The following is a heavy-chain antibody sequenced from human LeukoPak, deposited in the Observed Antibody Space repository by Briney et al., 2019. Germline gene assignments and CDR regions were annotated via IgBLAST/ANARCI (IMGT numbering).Heavy chain of an antibody. V-gene: IGHV4-59*01. CDR3: ASSTSSSWPYYYGMDV. J-gene: IGHJ6*02. Sequence: SETLCLTCTVSGGSISSYYWSWIRQPPGKGLEWIGYIDYSGSTNYNPSLKSRVTISVDTSKNQFSLKLSSVTAADTAVYYCASSTSSSWPYYYGMDVWGQGTTVAVSS. CDR2: IDYSGST. D-gene: IGHD6-13*01. CDR1: GGSISSYY.